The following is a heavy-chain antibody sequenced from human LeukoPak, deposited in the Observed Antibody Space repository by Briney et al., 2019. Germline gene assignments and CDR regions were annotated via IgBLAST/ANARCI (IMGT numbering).Heavy chain of an antibody. J-gene: IGHJ4*02. D-gene: IGHD2-15*01. V-gene: IGHV4-61*02. Sequence: PSETLSLTCTVSGASISSGSYYWSWIRQPAGKGLEWIGRIYTSASTNYNPSLKSRVTISVDTSKNQFSLKLSSVTAADTAVYYCARGFTRIFDYWGQGTLVTVSS. CDR1: GASISSGSYY. CDR3: ARGFTRIFDY. CDR2: IYTSAST.